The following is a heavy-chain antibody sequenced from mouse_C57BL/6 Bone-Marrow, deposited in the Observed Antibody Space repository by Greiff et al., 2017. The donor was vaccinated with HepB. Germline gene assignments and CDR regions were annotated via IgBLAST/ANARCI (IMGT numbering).Heavy chain of an antibody. CDR3: ARYGNYVFYFDY. V-gene: IGHV1-80*01. CDR1: GYAFSSYW. D-gene: IGHD2-1*01. Sequence: QVQLQQSGAELVKPGASVKISCKASGYAFSSYWMNWVKQRPGKGLGWIGQIYPGDGDTNYNGKFKGKATLTADKSSSTAYMQLSSLTSEDSAVYFCARYGNYVFYFDYWGQGTTRTVSS. CDR2: IYPGDGDT. J-gene: IGHJ2*01.